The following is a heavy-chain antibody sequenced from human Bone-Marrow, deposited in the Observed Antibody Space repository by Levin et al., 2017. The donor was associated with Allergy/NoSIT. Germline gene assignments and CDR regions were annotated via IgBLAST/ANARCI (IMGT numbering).Heavy chain of an antibody. Sequence: ASVKVSCRASRYTFSDYYIHWVRQAPGQGLEWVGWINPENGDTKFAQKFQGRVTMTRDVSISTAQMALRRLRSDDTAVYFCERVRPQQLELDAFDIWGQGTTVTVSS. V-gene: IGHV1-2*02. D-gene: IGHD6-13*01. CDR1: RYTFSDYY. CDR3: ERVRPQQLELDAFDI. J-gene: IGHJ3*02. CDR2: INPENGDT.